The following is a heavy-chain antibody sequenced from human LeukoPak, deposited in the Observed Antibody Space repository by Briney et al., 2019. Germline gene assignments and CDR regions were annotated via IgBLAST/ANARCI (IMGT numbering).Heavy chain of an antibody. CDR2: ISGSGGST. V-gene: IGHV3-23*01. D-gene: IGHD3-22*01. CDR3: AKETYDSSGPIDY. CDR1: GFTVSSNY. Sequence: GGSLRLSCAASGFTVSSNYMSWVRQAPGKGLEWVSAISGSGGSTYYADSVKGRFTISRDNSKNTLYLQMNSLRAEDTAVYYCAKETYDSSGPIDYWGQGTLVTVSS. J-gene: IGHJ4*02.